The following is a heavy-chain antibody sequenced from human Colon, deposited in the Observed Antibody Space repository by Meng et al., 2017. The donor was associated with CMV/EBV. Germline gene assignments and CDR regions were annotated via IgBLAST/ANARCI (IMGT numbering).Heavy chain of an antibody. V-gene: IGHV3-21*01. J-gene: IGHJ4*02. CDR3: ARPGGFGVVSASLYYFDY. D-gene: IGHD3-3*01. CDR1: GFTFSSYS. CDR2: ITSSNSYM. Sequence: GESLKISCAASGFTFSSYSMNWVRQAPGKRLEWVSSITSSNSYMYYADSVKGRFTISRDHAKNSLFLQMNSLRAEDTAVYYCARPGGFGVVSASLYYFDYWGQGTLVTVSS.